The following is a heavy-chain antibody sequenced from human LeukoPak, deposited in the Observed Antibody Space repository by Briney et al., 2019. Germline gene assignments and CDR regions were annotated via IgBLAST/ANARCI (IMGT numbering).Heavy chain of an antibody. CDR1: GYTFTSYY. J-gene: IGHJ4*02. CDR3: ARAFRIQLWQLGY. CDR2: INPSGGST. Sequence: GASVKVSCKASGYTFTSYYMHWVRQAPGQGLEWMGIINPSGGSTSYAQKFQGRVTITRDTSASTAYMELSSLRSEDTAVYYCARAFRIQLWQLGYWGQGTLVTVSS. D-gene: IGHD5-18*01. V-gene: IGHV1-46*01.